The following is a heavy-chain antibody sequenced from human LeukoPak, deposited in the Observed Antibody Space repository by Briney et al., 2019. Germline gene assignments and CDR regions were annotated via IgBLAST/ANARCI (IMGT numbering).Heavy chain of an antibody. CDR3: ANLHRNKGSSWDEIDY. CDR2: ISYDGSNE. J-gene: IGHJ4*02. D-gene: IGHD6-13*01. Sequence: GGSLRLSCAASGFIFKNFWMNWVRQAPGKGLEWVAVISYDGSNEYYADSVKGRFTIFRDNSKNTLYLQMNSLRAEDTAVYYCANLHRNKGSSWDEIDYWGQGTLVTVSS. CDR1: GFIFKNFW. V-gene: IGHV3-30*18.